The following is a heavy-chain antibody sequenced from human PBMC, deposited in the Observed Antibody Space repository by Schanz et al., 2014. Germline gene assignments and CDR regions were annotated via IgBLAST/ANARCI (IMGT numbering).Heavy chain of an antibody. V-gene: IGHV3-30*04. J-gene: IGHJ4*02. Sequence: QVQLVESGGGVVQPGRSLRLSCAASGFSFSTYAMHWVRQAPGKGLEWVAVISYGGSDKYYTDSVKGHFTISRDDSKNTLYLPMNSMRAEDTAIYYCARDGRKYSSGTLDYFDNWGQGTLVTVSS. CDR1: GFSFSTYA. D-gene: IGHD6-25*01. CDR2: ISYGGSDK. CDR3: ARDGRKYSSGTLDYFDN.